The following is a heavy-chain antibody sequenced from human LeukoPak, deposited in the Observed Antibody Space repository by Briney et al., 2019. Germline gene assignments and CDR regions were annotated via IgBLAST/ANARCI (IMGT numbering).Heavy chain of an antibody. D-gene: IGHD3-16*01. CDR3: ARDPDYVWGGGDI. CDR1: GFTFSSYS. J-gene: IGHJ3*02. V-gene: IGHV3-21*01. Sequence: GGSLRLSYAASGFTFSSYSMNWVRQAPGKGLEWVSSISSSSSYIYYADSVKGRFTISRDNAKNSLYLQMNSLRAEDTALYYCARDPDYVWGGGDIWGQGTMVTVSS. CDR2: ISSSSSYI.